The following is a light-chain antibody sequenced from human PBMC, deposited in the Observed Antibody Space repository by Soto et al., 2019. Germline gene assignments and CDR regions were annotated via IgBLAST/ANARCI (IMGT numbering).Light chain of an antibody. J-gene: IGKJ1*01. V-gene: IGKV1-39*01. CDR1: QSISSY. CDR2: AAS. Sequence: IKLAHSPSSLSAWVRDTVCIXWRSSQSISSYLNWYQQKPGKAPKLLIYAASSLQSGVPSRFSGSGSGTEFTLTINSLQPDDFATYYCQQYHIYSGTFGQGTKVDIK. CDR3: QQYHIYSGT.